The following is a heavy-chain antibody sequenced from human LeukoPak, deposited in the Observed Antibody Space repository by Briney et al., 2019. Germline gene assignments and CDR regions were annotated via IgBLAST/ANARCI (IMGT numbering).Heavy chain of an antibody. CDR1: GFTFSDHY. V-gene: IGHV3-11*01. Sequence: GGSLRLSCAASGFTFSDHYMSWIRQAPGKGLEWVAYISGSGGTIYYAASVRGRFTISRDNAKSSLYLQMNSLRAEDTAIYFCAREGITIFGVANSNWFDPWGQGTLVTVSS. CDR3: AREGITIFGVANSNWFDP. J-gene: IGHJ5*02. CDR2: ISGSGGTI. D-gene: IGHD3-3*01.